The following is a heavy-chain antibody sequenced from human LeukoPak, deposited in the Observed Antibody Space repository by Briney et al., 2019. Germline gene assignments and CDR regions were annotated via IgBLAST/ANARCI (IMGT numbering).Heavy chain of an antibody. CDR3: AKSDTYRFDY. D-gene: IGHD2-21*02. CDR1: GFTFSSYS. V-gene: IGHV3-48*02. Sequence: PGGSLRLSCAASGFTFSSYSMNWVRQAPGKGLEWLSYISSSIIYYADSVKGRFTISRDNAKNSLYLQMNSLRDEDTAVYYCAKSDTYRFDYWGQGTLVTVSS. CDR2: ISSSII. J-gene: IGHJ4*02.